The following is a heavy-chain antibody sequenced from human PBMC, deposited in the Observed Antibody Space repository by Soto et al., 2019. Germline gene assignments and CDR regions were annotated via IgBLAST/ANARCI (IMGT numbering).Heavy chain of an antibody. J-gene: IGHJ4*02. CDR1: GGAIISNY. Sequence: PSETLSLTCTVSGGAIISNYLSWIRQPPGKGLEWIGYISYSGSTNYNPTLKSLATISANTSKNQFSLKLSSVTAADTAVYYCARVLSGTSLFDYLGQGTLVTVSS. CDR2: ISYSGST. CDR3: ARVLSGTSLFDY. V-gene: IGHV4-59*01. D-gene: IGHD6-25*01.